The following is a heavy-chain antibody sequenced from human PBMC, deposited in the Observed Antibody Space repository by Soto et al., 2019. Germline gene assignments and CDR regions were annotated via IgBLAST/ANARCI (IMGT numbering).Heavy chain of an antibody. V-gene: IGHV3-9*01. J-gene: IGHJ4*02. CDR3: AKDRLDYYGSSDQSAAFDY. Sequence: SLRLSCAASGFTFDDYAMHWVRQAPGKGLEWVSGISWNSGSIGYADSVKGRFTISRDNAKNSLYLQMNSLRAEDTALYYCAKDRLDYYGSSDQSAAFDYWGQGTQVTVSS. D-gene: IGHD3-22*01. CDR1: GFTFDDYA. CDR2: ISWNSGSI.